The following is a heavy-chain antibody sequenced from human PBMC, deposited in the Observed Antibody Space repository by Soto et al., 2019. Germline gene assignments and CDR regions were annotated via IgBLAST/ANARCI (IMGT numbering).Heavy chain of an antibody. Sequence: GESLKISCKGAGYNFANYWIAWVRQISGRGLEWMGIIYPDNSDTRYSPSFQGQVTISADKSVSTAYLQWTSLKASDTAMYYCASPAIEENTMKWYNWFDPWGQGTLVTVSS. CDR3: ASPAIEENTMKWYNWFDP. D-gene: IGHD2-15*01. CDR1: GYNFANYW. CDR2: IYPDNSDT. J-gene: IGHJ5*02. V-gene: IGHV5-51*01.